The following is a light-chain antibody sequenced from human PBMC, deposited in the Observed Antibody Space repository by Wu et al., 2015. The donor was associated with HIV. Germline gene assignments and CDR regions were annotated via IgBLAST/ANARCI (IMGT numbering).Light chain of an antibody. CDR3: QQFRSYPLT. J-gene: IGKJ3*01. CDR2: AAS. Sequence: DIQMTQSPSSLSASVGDRVSITCRASQSISSFLNWYQHQPGKAPKPLIYAASSLYSGVPSRFSGSGSGTDFTLTISSLQPEDSATYYCQQFRSYPLTFGPGTKVISN. V-gene: IGKV1-39*01. CDR1: QSISSF.